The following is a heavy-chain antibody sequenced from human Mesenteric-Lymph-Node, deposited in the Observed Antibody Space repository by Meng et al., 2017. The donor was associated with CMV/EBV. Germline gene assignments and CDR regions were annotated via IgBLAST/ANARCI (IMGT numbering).Heavy chain of an antibody. CDR1: GFTFRTYT. D-gene: IGHD3-10*01. CDR2: ITSSRSFI. J-gene: IGHJ4*02. CDR3: AREFGF. Sequence: GESLKISCAASGFTFRTYTMNWVRQAPGKGLEWVSSITSSRSFIYYAGSVKGRFTVSRDNAKNSLYLQMNSLRAEDTAVYYCAREFGFWGLGTLVTVSS. V-gene: IGHV3-21*01.